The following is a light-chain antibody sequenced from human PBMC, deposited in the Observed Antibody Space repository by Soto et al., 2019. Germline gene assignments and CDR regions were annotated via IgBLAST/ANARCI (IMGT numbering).Light chain of an antibody. CDR2: GAA. V-gene: IGKV3-20*01. CDR1: QSVSSNI. CDR3: QQYGRSPFT. Sequence: EIVLTKSPGTLSLSPGERATLSCRASQSVSSNILAWYQQRPGQTPRVVIYGAATRANGIPERFSGSGSGTDFTLTISRLEPEDFAVYYCQQYGRSPFTFGPGTKVEIK. J-gene: IGKJ3*01.